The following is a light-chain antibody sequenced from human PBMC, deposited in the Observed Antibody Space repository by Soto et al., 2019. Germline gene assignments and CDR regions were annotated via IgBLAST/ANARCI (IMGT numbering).Light chain of an antibody. CDR1: SSNIGSNH. V-gene: IGLV1-47*01. Sequence: QSVLTQPPSVSETPGQRVIISCSGSSSNIGSNHVYWYQQLPGMAPKVLIYGNNERPLGVPDRFSGSKSGPSASLAISGLRSQDEADYYCAAWDDGLTGVVFGGGTKLTVL. J-gene: IGLJ2*01. CDR2: GNN. CDR3: AAWDDGLTGVV.